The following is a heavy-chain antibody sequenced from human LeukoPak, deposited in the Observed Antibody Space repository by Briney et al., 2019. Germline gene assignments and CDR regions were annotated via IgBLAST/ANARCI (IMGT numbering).Heavy chain of an antibody. CDR3: AKDKASYDSTAERAFDI. CDR2: ISSSGSTI. V-gene: IGHV3-48*04. CDR1: GFTFRRYW. D-gene: IGHD3-22*01. Sequence: GGSLRLSCAASGFTFRRYWMSWVRQAPGKGLEWVSYISSSGSTIYYADSVKGRFTISRDNAKNSLYLQMNSLRAEDTAVYFCAKDKASYDSTAERAFDIWGQGTMVTVSS. J-gene: IGHJ3*02.